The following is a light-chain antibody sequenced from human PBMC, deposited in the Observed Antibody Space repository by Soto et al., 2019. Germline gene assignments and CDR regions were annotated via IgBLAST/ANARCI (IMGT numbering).Light chain of an antibody. CDR3: QQRSNWPPYT. CDR1: QSVGSA. J-gene: IGKJ3*01. Sequence: EIMLTQSPATLSLSPGERATLSCRASQSVGSALAWYQQKPGQTPRLVIYDASSRATGIPARFSGSGSGTDFTLTISSLEPEDFAVYYCQQRSNWPPYTFGPGTKVEIK. V-gene: IGKV3-11*01. CDR2: DAS.